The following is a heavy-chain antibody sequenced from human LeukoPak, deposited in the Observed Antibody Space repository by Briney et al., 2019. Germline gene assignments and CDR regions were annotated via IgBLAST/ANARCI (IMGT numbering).Heavy chain of an antibody. J-gene: IGHJ4*02. D-gene: IGHD6-13*01. CDR2: ISWNSGSI. CDR3: AKRAAAGMFYFDY. CDR1: TFSFSRYP. V-gene: IGHV3-9*01. Sequence: GGSLRLSCVASTFSFSRYPMGWVRQAPGKGLEWVSGISWNSGSIGYADSVKGRFTISRDNAKNSLYLQMNSLRAEDTALYYCAKRAAAGMFYFDYWGQGTVVTVSS.